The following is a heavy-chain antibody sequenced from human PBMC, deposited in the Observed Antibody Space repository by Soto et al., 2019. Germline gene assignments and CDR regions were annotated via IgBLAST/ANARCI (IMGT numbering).Heavy chain of an antibody. CDR1: GYTFTAYY. D-gene: IGHD3-10*01. CDR3: ARAVKTMIQGVRFRVDQ. V-gene: IGHV1-2*02. Sequence: XSVKVSCKASGYTFTAYYIHWVRQAPGQGLEWMGWINPNGGGTKYAQKFQGRVTMTRDTSINTAYMELTRLTSDDTAVYYCARAVKTMIQGVRFRVDQWGQGTLVTVSS. J-gene: IGHJ4*02. CDR2: INPNGGGT.